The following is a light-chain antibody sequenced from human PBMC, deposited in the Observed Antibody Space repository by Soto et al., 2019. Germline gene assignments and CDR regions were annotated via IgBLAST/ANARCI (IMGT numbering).Light chain of an antibody. V-gene: IGKV1-39*01. CDR1: QSISSY. J-gene: IGKJ1*01. CDR3: QQSYSTPPT. Sequence: DIQMTQSPSSLSASVGDRVTITCRASQSISSYLNWYQQKPGKAPTLLIYAASILQSGVPSRFSGSGSGTDFTLTISSLQPEDFATYYCQQSYSTPPTFGQGAKVEIK. CDR2: AAS.